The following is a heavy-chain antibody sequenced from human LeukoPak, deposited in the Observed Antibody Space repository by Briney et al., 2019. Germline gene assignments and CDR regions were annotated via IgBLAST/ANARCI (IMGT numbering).Heavy chain of an antibody. CDR1: GYSFTTYW. J-gene: IGHJ3*02. V-gene: IGHV5-51*01. Sequence: GESLKISCKGSGYSFTTYWIGWVRQMPGKGLEWMGFIYPGDSDTRYSPSFQGQVTISADKSISTAYLQWSSLKASDTAMYYCARPPYSGSYLDAFDIWGQGTMVTVSS. CDR3: ARPPYSGSYLDAFDI. CDR2: IYPGDSDT. D-gene: IGHD1-26*01.